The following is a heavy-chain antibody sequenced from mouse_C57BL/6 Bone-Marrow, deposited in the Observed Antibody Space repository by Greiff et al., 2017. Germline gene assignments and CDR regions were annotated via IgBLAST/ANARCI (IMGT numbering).Heavy chain of an antibody. CDR3: ARMNYGGDFDH. D-gene: IGHD1-2*01. J-gene: IGHJ2*01. CDR2: ISSGSSTI. CDR1: GFTFSDYG. Sequence: EVKLVESGGGLVKPGGSLKLSCAASGFTFSDYGMHWVRQAPEKGLEWVAYISSGSSTIYSADTVKGRFTISRDNAKNTLFLQMTSLRSENTAMYYCARMNYGGDFDHWGQGTTLTVSS. V-gene: IGHV5-17*01.